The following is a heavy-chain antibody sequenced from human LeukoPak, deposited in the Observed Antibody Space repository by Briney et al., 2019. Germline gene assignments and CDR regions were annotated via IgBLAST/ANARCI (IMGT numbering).Heavy chain of an antibody. D-gene: IGHD6-19*01. V-gene: IGHV3-33*01. CDR2: IWYDGSNK. CDR3: ARGVAGQYFDY. CDR1: GFTFSTYG. Sequence: GGSLRLSCAASGFTFSTYGMHWVRRAPGKGLEWVAVIWYDGSNKYYADSVKGRFTISRDNSKNTLYLQMNSLRAEDTAVYYCARGVAGQYFDYWGQGTLVTVSS. J-gene: IGHJ4*02.